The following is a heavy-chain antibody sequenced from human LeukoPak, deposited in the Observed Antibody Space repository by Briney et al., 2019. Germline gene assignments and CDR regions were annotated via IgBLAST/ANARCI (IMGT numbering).Heavy chain of an antibody. Sequence: SETLSLTCTVSGGSISSYYWSWIRQPPGKGLEWIGYIYYSGSTNYNPSLKSRVTISVDTSKNQFSLKLSSVTAADTAVYYCARSPHPSSIGDYWGQGTLVTVSS. D-gene: IGHD6-6*01. CDR1: GGSISSYY. CDR3: ARSPHPSSIGDY. V-gene: IGHV4-59*12. CDR2: IYYSGST. J-gene: IGHJ4*02.